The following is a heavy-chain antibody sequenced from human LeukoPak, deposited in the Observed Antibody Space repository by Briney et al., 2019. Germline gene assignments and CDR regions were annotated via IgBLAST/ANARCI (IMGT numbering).Heavy chain of an antibody. D-gene: IGHD3-22*01. CDR2: ISGSGGST. Sequence: GGPLRLSRASSRFTFSSYAMIWLRHAPGREQKRVSAISGSGGSTYYADSVKGRFTISRDNSKNTLYLQMNSLRAEDTAVYYCAKDGGHPARRVITFDIWGQGTMVTVSS. CDR1: RFTFSSYA. J-gene: IGHJ3*02. CDR3: AKDGGHPARRVITFDI. V-gene: IGHV3-23*01.